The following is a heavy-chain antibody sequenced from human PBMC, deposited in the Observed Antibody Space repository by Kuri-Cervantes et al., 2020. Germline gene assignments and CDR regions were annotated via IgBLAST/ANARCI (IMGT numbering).Heavy chain of an antibody. V-gene: IGHV1-46*01. D-gene: IGHD1-26*01. CDR3: AREPARRGGSYRGAFDI. J-gene: IGHJ3*02. Sequence: ASVKVSCKASGYTFTSYCMHWVRQAPGQGLEWMGIINPSGGSTNYAQKFQGRVTITTDESTSTAYMELSSLRSEDTAVYYCAREPARRGGSYRGAFDIWGQGTMVTVSS. CDR2: INPSGGST. CDR1: GYTFTSYC.